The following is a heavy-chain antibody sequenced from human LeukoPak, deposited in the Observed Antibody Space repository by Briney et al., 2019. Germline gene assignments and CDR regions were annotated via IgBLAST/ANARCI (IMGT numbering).Heavy chain of an antibody. CDR2: ISYSGTT. Sequence: SETPSLTCGVSGGSISSYYWSWVRQPPGKGLEWLGYISYSGTTNYNPSLRSRVTISVDTSKNQFSLRLSSVTAADTAVYYCARTLVNIGNYIFDSWGQGTLVTVSS. D-gene: IGHD2/OR15-2a*01. CDR1: GGSISSYY. J-gene: IGHJ4*02. V-gene: IGHV4-59*01. CDR3: ARTLVNIGNYIFDS.